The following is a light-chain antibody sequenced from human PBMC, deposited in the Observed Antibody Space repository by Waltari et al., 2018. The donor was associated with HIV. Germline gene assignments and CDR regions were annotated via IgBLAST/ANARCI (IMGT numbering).Light chain of an antibody. V-gene: IGLV3-25*03. CDR3: QSADSSGTYLYV. CDR1: ALPNQY. Sequence: TARITCSGDALPNQYAYWYQQKPGQAPVLVIYKDSERPSGIPERFSGSSSGTTVTLTISGVQAEDEADYFCQSADSSGTYLYVFGTGTKVTVL. J-gene: IGLJ1*01. CDR2: KDS.